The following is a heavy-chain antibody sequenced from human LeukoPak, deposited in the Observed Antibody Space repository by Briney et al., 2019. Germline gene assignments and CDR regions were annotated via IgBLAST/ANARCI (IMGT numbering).Heavy chain of an antibody. Sequence: SVKVSCKASGGTFSSYTISWVRQAPGQGLEWMGRILPILGIANYAQKFQGRVTITADKSTSTAYMELSSLRSEDTAAYYCASDLGGVAAAGSPAGGWGQGTLVTVSS. D-gene: IGHD6-13*01. CDR1: GGTFSSYT. CDR3: ASDLGGVAAAGSPAGG. CDR2: ILPILGIA. V-gene: IGHV1-69*02. J-gene: IGHJ4*02.